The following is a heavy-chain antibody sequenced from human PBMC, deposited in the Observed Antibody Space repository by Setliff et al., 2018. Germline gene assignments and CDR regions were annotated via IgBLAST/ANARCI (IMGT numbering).Heavy chain of an antibody. D-gene: IGHD3-22*01. Sequence: GASVTVSCKASGYTFTDYYMQWVRQAPGQGLEWMGNINTYSGATNYAHKFQGRVTMTTDTSITTAYMELNSLTSDDTAVYFCTWGPGGYFDFWGQGTLVTVSS. CDR1: GYTFTDYY. V-gene: IGHV1-2*02. CDR3: TWGPGGYFDF. CDR2: INTYSGAT. J-gene: IGHJ4*02.